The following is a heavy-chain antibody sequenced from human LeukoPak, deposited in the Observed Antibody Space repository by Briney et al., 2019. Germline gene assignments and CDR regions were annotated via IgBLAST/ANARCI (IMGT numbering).Heavy chain of an antibody. V-gene: IGHV1-18*01. Sequence: ASVTVSCKASGYTFTSYGISWVRQAPGQGLEWMGWISAYNGNTNYAQKLQGRVTMTTDTSTSTAYMELRSLRSDDTAVYYCARVGMDIVVVVAATPYQNAFDIWGQGTMVTVSS. CDR1: GYTFTSYG. CDR3: ARVGMDIVVVVAATPYQNAFDI. D-gene: IGHD2-15*01. J-gene: IGHJ3*02. CDR2: ISAYNGNT.